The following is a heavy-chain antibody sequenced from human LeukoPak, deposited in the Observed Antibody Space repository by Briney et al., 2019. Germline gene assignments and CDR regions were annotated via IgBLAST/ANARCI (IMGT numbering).Heavy chain of an antibody. V-gene: IGHV1-18*01. CDR3: ASSSGYSPRYYYYGMDV. D-gene: IGHD3-22*01. J-gene: IGHJ6*02. CDR2: ISAYNGNT. Sequence: ASVKVSCKASGYTFTSYGISWVRQAPGQGLEWMGWISAYNGNTNYAQKLQGRVTMTTDTSTSTAYTELRSLRSDDTAVYYCASSSGYSPRYYYYGMDVWGQGTTVTVSS. CDR1: GYTFTSYG.